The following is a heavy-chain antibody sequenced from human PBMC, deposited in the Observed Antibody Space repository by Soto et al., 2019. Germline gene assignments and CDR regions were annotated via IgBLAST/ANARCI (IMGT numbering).Heavy chain of an antibody. CDR3: ARRGLLQNPGSDY. Sequence: QVQLVEWGGGVVQPGTSLRLSCAASGFSFSSHAMHWVRQAPGKGLEWVAVISYHGGNKYYVDAVRGRFTISRDNSKKTAYLQLERLATDATGGHPCARRGLLQNPGSDYWGQGILVTVS. CDR1: GFSFSSHA. CDR2: ISYHGGNK. V-gene: IGHV3-30*03. D-gene: IGHD3-10*01. J-gene: IGHJ4*02.